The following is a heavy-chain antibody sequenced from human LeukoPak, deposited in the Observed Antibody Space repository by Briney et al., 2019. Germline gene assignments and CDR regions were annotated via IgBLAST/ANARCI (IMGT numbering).Heavy chain of an antibody. CDR3: ARNPDGGYCSGGSCYGNWFDP. V-gene: IGHV4-39*07. Sequence: SETLSLTCTVSGGSISSRNYYWGWIRQPPGKGLEWIGSIYYSGNTYYNPSFKSRVTISVDTSKNQFSLKLSSVTAADTAVYYCARNPDGGYCSGGSCYGNWFDPWGQGTLVTVSS. J-gene: IGHJ5*02. D-gene: IGHD2-15*01. CDR1: GGSISSRNYY. CDR2: IYYSGNT.